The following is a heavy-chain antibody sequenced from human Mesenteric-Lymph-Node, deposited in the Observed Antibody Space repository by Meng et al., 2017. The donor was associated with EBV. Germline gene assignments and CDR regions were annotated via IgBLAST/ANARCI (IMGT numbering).Heavy chain of an antibody. D-gene: IGHD1-26*01. Sequence: VQLKQWGAGRLKPSETLSLTCAVYGGSFSGYYWSWIRQPPGKGLEWIGEINHSGSTNYNPSLKSRVTISVDTSKNQFSLKLSSVTAADTAVYYCARRGKVGAGYWGQGTLVTVSS. CDR3: ARRGKVGAGY. J-gene: IGHJ4*02. CDR2: INHSGST. V-gene: IGHV4-34*01. CDR1: GGSFSGYY.